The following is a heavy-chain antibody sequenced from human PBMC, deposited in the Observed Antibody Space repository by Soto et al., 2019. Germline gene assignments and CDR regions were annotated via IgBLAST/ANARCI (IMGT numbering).Heavy chain of an antibody. CDR2: ISAYNGNT. D-gene: IGHD2-21*02. CDR3: ARYCGGDCPIDY. V-gene: IGHV1-18*01. J-gene: IGHJ4*02. CDR1: GYTFPSYG. Sequence: GASVKVSCKASGYTFPSYGISWVRQAPGQGLEWMGWISAYNGNTNYAQKLQGRVTITTDTSTSTAYMELSSLRSEDTAVYYCARYCGGDCPIDYWGQGTLVTVSS.